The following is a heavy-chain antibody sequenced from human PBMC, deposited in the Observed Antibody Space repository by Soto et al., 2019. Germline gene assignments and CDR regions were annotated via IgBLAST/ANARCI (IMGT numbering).Heavy chain of an antibody. CDR2: INPSRGAT. V-gene: IGHV1-46*03. CDR1: GYSFTRVF. J-gene: IGHJ5*02. Sequence: AAVKVSCKAAGYSFTRVFVQWVRQAPGQGLEWMGRINPSRGATTYAEKFQGRVTMTRDTSTSTVYMDLSSLRSEDTAVYYCARGYNWNYDNWFDPWGQGTLVTVSS. CDR3: ARGYNWNYDNWFDP. D-gene: IGHD1-7*01.